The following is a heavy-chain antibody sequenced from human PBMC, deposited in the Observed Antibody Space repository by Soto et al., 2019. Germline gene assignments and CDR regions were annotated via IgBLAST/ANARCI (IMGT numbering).Heavy chain of an antibody. CDR3: ARQNYHGSGNYYGMDA. Sequence: PGESLKISCKGSGYSFTNYWIGWVRQMPGKGLEWMAIVYPGDSDTRYSPSFQGQVTISADKSISTAYLQWSSLKASDTAMYYCARQNYHGSGNYYGMDAWGQGTTVTVSS. CDR2: VYPGDSDT. V-gene: IGHV5-51*01. D-gene: IGHD3-10*01. CDR1: GYSFTNYW. J-gene: IGHJ6*02.